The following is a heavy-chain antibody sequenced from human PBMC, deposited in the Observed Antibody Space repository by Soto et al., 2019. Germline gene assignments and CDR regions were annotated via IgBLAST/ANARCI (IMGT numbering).Heavy chain of an antibody. J-gene: IGHJ4*02. D-gene: IGHD6-19*01. CDR1: GFTFSSYA. V-gene: IGHV3-21*01. CDR2: ISSTSSYT. CDR3: ARDLALDGNY. Sequence: GGSLSLSCAASGFTFSSYAMNWVRQTQEKGLEWVSSISSTSSYTHYSDSVKGRFTISRDNANNSLFLQMNSLRAEDTATYYCARDLALDGNYWGQGVLVTVYS.